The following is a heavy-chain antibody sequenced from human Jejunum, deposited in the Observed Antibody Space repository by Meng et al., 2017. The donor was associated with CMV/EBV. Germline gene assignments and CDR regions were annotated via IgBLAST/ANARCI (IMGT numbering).Heavy chain of an antibody. D-gene: IGHD1-26*01. V-gene: IGHV2-5*02. CDR2: IYRGDDK. J-gene: IGHJ4*02. CDR1: GFSPSTRGEG. Sequence: QITLKESGPTLVKPTQTLTLTCXFSGFSPSTRGEGVGWIRQPPGKALEWLALIYRGDDKRYSPSLNSRLTIAKDTSKNEVVLTLTNMGPIDTGTYYCAHFVGGYYPSRPDYWGQGTLVTVSS. CDR3: AHFVGGYYPSRPDY.